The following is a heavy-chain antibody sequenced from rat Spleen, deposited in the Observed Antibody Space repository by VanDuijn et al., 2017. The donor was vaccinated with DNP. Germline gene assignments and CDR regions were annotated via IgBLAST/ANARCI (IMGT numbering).Heavy chain of an antibody. CDR2: ISYDGGST. J-gene: IGHJ2*01. V-gene: IGHV5-22*01. D-gene: IGHD1-9*01. CDR1: GFTFSDYY. Sequence: EVQLVESGGGLVQPGRSLKLSCAASGFTFSDYYMAWVRQAPTKGLEWVAYISYDGGSTYYGDSVKGRFTISRDNAKSTLYLQMNSLRSEDMATYYCARQAYYGYTLYFDYWGQGVMVTVSS. CDR3: ARQAYYGYTLYFDY.